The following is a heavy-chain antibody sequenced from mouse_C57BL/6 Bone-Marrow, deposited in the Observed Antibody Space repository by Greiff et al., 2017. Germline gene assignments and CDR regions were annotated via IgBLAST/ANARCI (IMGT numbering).Heavy chain of an antibody. CDR3: ARQDSSEFAY. CDR2: IYPRSGNT. J-gene: IGHJ3*01. D-gene: IGHD3-2*02. CDR1: GYTFTSSG. V-gene: IGHV1-81*01. Sequence: QVQLQQSGAELARPGASVKLSCKASGYTFTSSGISWVKQRTGQGLEWIGEIYPRSGNTYYNEKFKGKATLTADKSSSTAYMELRSLTSEDSAVYFCARQDSSEFAYWGQGTLVTVSA.